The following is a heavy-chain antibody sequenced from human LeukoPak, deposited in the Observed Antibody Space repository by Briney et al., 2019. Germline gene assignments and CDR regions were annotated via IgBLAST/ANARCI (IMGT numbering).Heavy chain of an antibody. V-gene: IGHV3-23*01. CDR1: GFTFTRNA. D-gene: IGHD2-2*01. J-gene: IGHJ4*02. CDR2: IDGSGGTT. Sequence: GGSLRLSCAASGFTFTRNAMAWVRQAPGKGLEWVSAIDGSGGTTFYADSVKGRVTISRVQSTNTVYLQMNSLRADDTAVYYCARDGVAPGIYFDYWGQGSLVTVSS. CDR3: ARDGVAPGIYFDY.